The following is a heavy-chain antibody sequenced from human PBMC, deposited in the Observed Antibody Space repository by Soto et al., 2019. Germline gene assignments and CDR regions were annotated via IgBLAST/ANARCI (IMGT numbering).Heavy chain of an antibody. CDR1: GGTFSSYT. D-gene: IGHD3-10*01. Sequence: QVQLVQSGAEVKKPGSSVKVSCKASGGTFSSYTISWLRQAPGRELEWMGRIIPILGIANYAQKFQGRVTITADKSTSTAYMELSSLRSVDTAVYYYAREAGDWVHYGMDVWGQGTTVTVSS. V-gene: IGHV1-69*08. J-gene: IGHJ6*02. CDR3: AREAGDWVHYGMDV. CDR2: IIPILGIA.